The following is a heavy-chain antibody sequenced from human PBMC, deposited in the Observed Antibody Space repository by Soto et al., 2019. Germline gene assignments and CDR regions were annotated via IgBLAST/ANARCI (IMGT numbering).Heavy chain of an antibody. V-gene: IGHV3-23*01. CDR3: ARGDSSSSGGYYYYYGMDV. Sequence: GGSLRLSCAASGFTFSSYAMSWVRQAPGKGLEWVSASGGSTYYADSVKGRFTISRDNSKNTLYLQMNSLRAEDTAVYYCARGDSSSSGGYYYYYGMDVWGQGTTVTVSS. D-gene: IGHD6-6*01. CDR1: GFTFSSYA. CDR2: SGGST. J-gene: IGHJ6*02.